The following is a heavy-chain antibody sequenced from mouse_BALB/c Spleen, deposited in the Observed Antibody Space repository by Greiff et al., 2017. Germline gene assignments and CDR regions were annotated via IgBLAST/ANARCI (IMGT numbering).Heavy chain of an antibody. CDR2: IYPGSGST. V-gene: IGHV1-55*01. J-gene: IGHJ3*01. D-gene: IGHD2-3*01. CDR1: GYNFTSYW. Sequence: VQLQQPGAELVKPGTSVKLSCKASGYNFTSYWINWVKLRPGQGLEWIGDIYPGSGSTNYNQKFKDKATLTVDKSSSTAYMQLSSPTSEDSAVYYCTREGDGRFAYWGQGTLVTVSA. CDR3: TREGDGRFAY.